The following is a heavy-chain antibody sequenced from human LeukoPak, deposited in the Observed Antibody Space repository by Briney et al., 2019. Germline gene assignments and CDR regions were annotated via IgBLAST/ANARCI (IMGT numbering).Heavy chain of an antibody. CDR3: GGKGGSYKEFYY. CDR2: IYSGSNT. J-gene: IGHJ4*02. D-gene: IGHD1-26*01. Sequence: PGGSLRLSCAASGFSVSNDYTSWVRQAPGKGLEWISVIYSGSNTYYADSVRGRFAISRDNSKNTLYLLMNSLRAEDTAVYYCGGKGGSYKEFYYWGRETLVTVSS. V-gene: IGHV3-53*01. CDR1: GFSVSNDY.